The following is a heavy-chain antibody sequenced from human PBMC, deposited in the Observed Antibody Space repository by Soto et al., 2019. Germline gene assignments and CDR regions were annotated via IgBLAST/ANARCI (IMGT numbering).Heavy chain of an antibody. CDR1: GFTFSRSW. Sequence: EVQLVESGGGLVQPGGSLRLACSASGFTFSRSWRAWVRQAPGKGLEWVGNINQDGSVKNYADSVKGRFTFSRDNAKNSLYVEVNSLRVEDTAVYYCARDPEYSAFDIWGQGTMVTVSS. J-gene: IGHJ3*02. D-gene: IGHD5-12*01. V-gene: IGHV3-7*01. CDR2: INQDGSVK. CDR3: ARDPEYSAFDI.